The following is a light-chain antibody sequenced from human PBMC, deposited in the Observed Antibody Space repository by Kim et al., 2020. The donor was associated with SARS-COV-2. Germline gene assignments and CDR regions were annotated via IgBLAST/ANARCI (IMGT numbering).Light chain of an antibody. CDR1: QSVGSS. J-gene: IGKJ2*01. V-gene: IGKV3-11*01. CDR2: DAS. Sequence: EIVLTQSPATLSLSPGERATLSCRASQSVGSSFAWYQQKPGQSPRLLIYDASKRATGIPARFSGSGSETDFTLTISSLEPDDFAAYYCQYSVTFGQGTKLEIK. CDR3: QYSVT.